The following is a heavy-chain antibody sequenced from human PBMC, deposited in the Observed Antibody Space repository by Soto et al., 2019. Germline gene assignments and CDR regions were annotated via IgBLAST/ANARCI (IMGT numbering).Heavy chain of an antibody. CDR3: ARPGFGHGFDV. Sequence: EVELVESGGGLVQAGGCLRVSCRVSGFTSSDHCMDWVRQAPGKGLEWVGRTANKRSRYNTEYAAFVKGRFIISRDDSKTSVYLQMNSLNIEYTAVYYCARPGFGHGFDVCGQGTTVTVSS. CDR1: GFTSSDHC. V-gene: IGHV3-72*01. J-gene: IGHJ6*02. D-gene: IGHD3-16*01. CDR2: TANKRSRYNT.